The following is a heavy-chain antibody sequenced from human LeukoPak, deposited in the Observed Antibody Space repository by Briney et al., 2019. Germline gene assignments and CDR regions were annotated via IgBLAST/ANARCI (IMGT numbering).Heavy chain of an antibody. CDR1: GYTFTNYG. V-gene: IGHV1-18*03. CDR3: ARVDILTGYYFFDS. D-gene: IGHD3-9*01. J-gene: IGHJ4*02. Sequence: ASVRVSCKASGYTFTNYGISWVRQAPGQGLEWMGWISADNGNTYYTQNFQGRVSMTTDTSTSTAYMEVRSLRSDDMAVFYCARVDILTGYYFFDSWGQGTLVTVSS. CDR2: ISADNGNT.